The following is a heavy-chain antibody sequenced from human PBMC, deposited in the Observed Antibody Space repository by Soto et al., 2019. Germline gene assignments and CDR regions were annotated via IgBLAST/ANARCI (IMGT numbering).Heavy chain of an antibody. D-gene: IGHD3-10*01. CDR2: IYYSGST. CDR1: GDSIGNALYF. V-gene: IGHV4-39*01. CDR3: ARHYGYYSHYMDV. Sequence: PSETLSLTCTVSGDSIGNALYFWGWIRQPPGKGLEWIGSIYYSGSTYYNPSLKSRVTISVDTSNNQLSLKLSSVTAADTAVYYCARHYGYYSHYMDVWTKGTTVTVSS. J-gene: IGHJ6*03.